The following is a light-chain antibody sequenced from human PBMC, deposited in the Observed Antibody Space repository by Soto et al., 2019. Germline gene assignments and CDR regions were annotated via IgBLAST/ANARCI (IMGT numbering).Light chain of an antibody. V-gene: IGKV3-20*01. Sequence: EIVLTQSPGTLSLSPGETATLSCRASQSLSSSYLAWYQQRPGRAPRLLIFGASSRATGIPDRFSGSGSGTDFPLTIRRLAPEDFVVYYCQQYGSSPLTFGGGTKVEIK. CDR2: GAS. CDR3: QQYGSSPLT. J-gene: IGKJ4*01. CDR1: QSLSSSY.